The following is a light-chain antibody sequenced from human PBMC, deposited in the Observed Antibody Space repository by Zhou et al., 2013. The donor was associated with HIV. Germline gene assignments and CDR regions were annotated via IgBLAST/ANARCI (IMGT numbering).Light chain of an antibody. J-gene: IGKJ2*01. CDR1: QSVYTN. V-gene: IGKV3-15*01. Sequence: EVVMTQSPASLSVSPGERATLSCRASQSVYTNLAWYQQKLGQAPRLLIYGASTRATGIPARFSGSGSGTDFTLTIHRLEPEDFGVYYCQQFGGSPRYTFGQGTRLEIK. CDR2: GAS. CDR3: QQFGGSPRYT.